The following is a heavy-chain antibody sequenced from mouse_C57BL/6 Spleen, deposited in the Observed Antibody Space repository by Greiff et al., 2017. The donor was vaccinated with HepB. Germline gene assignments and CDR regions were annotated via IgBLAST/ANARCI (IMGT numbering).Heavy chain of an antibody. D-gene: IGHD2-4*01. CDR3: ARGMIPPNYYAMDY. CDR1: GYTFTSYW. V-gene: IGHV1-64*01. J-gene: IGHJ4*01. Sequence: QVQLQQPGAELVKPGASVKLSCKASGYTFTSYWMHWVKQRPGQGLEWLGMINPNSGSTNYNEKFKSKATLTVDKSSSTAYMQLSSLTSEDSAVYYCARGMIPPNYYAMDYWGQGTSVTVSS. CDR2: INPNSGST.